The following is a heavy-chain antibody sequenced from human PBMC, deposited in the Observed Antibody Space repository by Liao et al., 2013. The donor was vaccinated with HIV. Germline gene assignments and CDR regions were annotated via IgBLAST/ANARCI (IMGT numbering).Heavy chain of an antibody. D-gene: IGHD6-13*01. V-gene: IGHV4-4*07. CDR3: ARDPTIAADGTAEDY. Sequence: QLQLQESGPGLVKTSETLSLTCTVSGGSISNYYWSWIRQPAGKGLEWIGRIYTSGSTNYNPSLKSRVTMSVDTSKKQISLKVRSVTAADTAVYYCARDPTIAADGTAEDYWGQGTLVTVSS. CDR2: IYTSGST. CDR1: GGSISNYY. J-gene: IGHJ4*02.